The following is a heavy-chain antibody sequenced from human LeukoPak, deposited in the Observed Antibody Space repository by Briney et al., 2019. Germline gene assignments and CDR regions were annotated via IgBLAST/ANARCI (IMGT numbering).Heavy chain of an antibody. V-gene: IGHV3-11*01. CDR2: ISGSGSTI. J-gene: IGHJ4*02. CDR3: ARARYTSAWSYYFDY. D-gene: IGHD6-19*01. Sequence: GGSLRLSCAASGFTFSDYYMSWIRQAPGKGLEWVSYISGSGSTIYYADSMKGRFTISRDNAKNSLYLQLNSLRAEDTAVYYCARARYTSAWSYYFDYWGQGTLVTVS. CDR1: GFTFSDYY.